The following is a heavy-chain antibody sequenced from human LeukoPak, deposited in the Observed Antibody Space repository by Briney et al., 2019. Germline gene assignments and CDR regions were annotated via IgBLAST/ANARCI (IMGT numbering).Heavy chain of an antibody. CDR2: MSPNSGDT. CDR1: GYTFTTHD. Sequence: ASVKVSCTASGYTFTTHDINWVRQATGQGLEWLGWMSPNSGDTGYAQKFQGRVTMTSYSSISTAYIELSSLRSEDTAIYYCVRTPPNWGFDYWGQGTLVTVSS. D-gene: IGHD7-27*01. CDR3: VRTPPNWGFDY. V-gene: IGHV1-8*01. J-gene: IGHJ4*02.